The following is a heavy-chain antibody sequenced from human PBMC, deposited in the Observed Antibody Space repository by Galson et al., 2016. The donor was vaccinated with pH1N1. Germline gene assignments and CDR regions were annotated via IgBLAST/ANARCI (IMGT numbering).Heavy chain of an antibody. V-gene: IGHV3-23*01. CDR3: SVVSGCLVEWLPTGFSTAMDA. D-gene: IGHD3-3*01. J-gene: IGHJ6*02. CDR2: ISSGETT. CDR1: GFTFSTFA. Sequence: SLRLSCAASGFTFSTFAMTWVRQAPGKGLEWVSGISSGETTKYADSVKGRFTMSCDNSKNILYLQMNCLRVGDKAVYYCSVVSGCLVEWLPTGFSTAMDAGAQGTTFIVSS.